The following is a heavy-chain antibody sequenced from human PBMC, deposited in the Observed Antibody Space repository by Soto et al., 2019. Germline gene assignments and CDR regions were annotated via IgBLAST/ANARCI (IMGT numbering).Heavy chain of an antibody. Sequence: SETLSLTCTVSGGSISSGGYYRSWIRQHPGKGLEWIGYIYYSGSTYYNPSLKSRVTISVDTSKNQFSLKLSSVTAADTAVYYCARDRLNILTGYPYYYYGMDVWGQGTTVTVSS. D-gene: IGHD3-9*01. CDR3: ARDRLNILTGYPYYYYGMDV. CDR2: IYYSGST. CDR1: GGSISSGGYY. J-gene: IGHJ6*02. V-gene: IGHV4-31*03.